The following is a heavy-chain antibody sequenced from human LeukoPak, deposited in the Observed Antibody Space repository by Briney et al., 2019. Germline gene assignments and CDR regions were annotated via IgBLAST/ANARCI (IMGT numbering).Heavy chain of an antibody. D-gene: IGHD6-13*01. Sequence: ASVKVSCKASGYTFTNYGISWVRQAPGQGLEWMGWISGYNGNTNYAQKLQGRVTMTTDTSTSTAYIELRSLRSDDTAVFYCGRDLSELVSNSWFPLGYWGQGTLVTVSS. CDR3: GRDLSELVSNSWFPLGY. V-gene: IGHV1-18*01. J-gene: IGHJ4*02. CDR2: ISGYNGNT. CDR1: GYTFTNYG.